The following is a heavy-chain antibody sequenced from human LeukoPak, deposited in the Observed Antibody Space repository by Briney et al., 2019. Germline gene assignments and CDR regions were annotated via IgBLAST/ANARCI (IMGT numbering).Heavy chain of an antibody. V-gene: IGHV3-7*01. Sequence: GGSLRLSCAASGFTFSSYWMTWVRQAPGKGLEWVANIKQDGSEKYYVDSVKGRFTISRDNAKNSLFLQMNSLRAEDTAVYYCARIYCSSGSCFEYFQHWGQGTLVTVSS. CDR1: GFTFSSYW. D-gene: IGHD2-15*01. CDR3: ARIYCSSGSCFEYFQH. J-gene: IGHJ1*01. CDR2: IKQDGSEK.